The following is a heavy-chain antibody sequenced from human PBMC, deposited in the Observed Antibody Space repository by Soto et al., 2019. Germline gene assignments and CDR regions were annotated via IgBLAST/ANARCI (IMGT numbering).Heavy chain of an antibody. J-gene: IGHJ5*02. V-gene: IGHV1-3*01. D-gene: IGHD3-22*01. Sequence: ASVKVSCKASGYTFTSYAMHWVRQAPGQRLEWMGWINAGNGNTKYSQKFQGRVTITRDTSASTAYMELSSLRSEDTAVYYCARDKRENSSGYYYVNWLDLWGQGTLVTVSS. CDR3: ARDKRENSSGYYYVNWLDL. CDR1: GYTFTSYA. CDR2: INAGNGNT.